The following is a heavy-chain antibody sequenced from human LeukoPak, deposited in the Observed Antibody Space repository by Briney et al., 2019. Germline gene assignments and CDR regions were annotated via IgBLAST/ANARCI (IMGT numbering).Heavy chain of an antibody. CDR3: AKRLLTGDWGYYFDY. CDR2: ISGSGGGT. CDR1: GFAFSAYA. Sequence: GGSLRLSCAATGFAFSAYAMSWVRQAPGKGLEWVSGISGSGGGTDYADSVKGRFTISRDNSKNTLYLQMNSLRAEDTAVYYCAKRLLTGDWGYYFDYWGQGTLVTVSS. V-gene: IGHV3-23*01. J-gene: IGHJ4*02. D-gene: IGHD7-27*01.